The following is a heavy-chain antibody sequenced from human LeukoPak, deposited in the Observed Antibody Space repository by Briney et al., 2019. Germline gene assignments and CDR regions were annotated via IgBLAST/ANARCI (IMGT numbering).Heavy chain of an antibody. J-gene: IGHJ6*03. CDR2: VFYDGSS. D-gene: IGHD2-15*01. V-gene: IGHV4-39*07. CDR1: SGSIRNSNYY. CDR3: AREHCSGGSCYSIYYYYYMDV. Sequence: SETLSLTCTVSSGSIRNSNYYWGWIRQPPGKGLEWIGSVFYDGSSDYNPSLKSRVTISVDTSKNKFSLKINSVTAADTAVYYCAREHCSGGSCYSIYYYYYMDVWGKGTTVTVSS.